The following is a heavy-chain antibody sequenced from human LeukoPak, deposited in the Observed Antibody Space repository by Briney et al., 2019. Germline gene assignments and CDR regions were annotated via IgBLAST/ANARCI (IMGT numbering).Heavy chain of an antibody. D-gene: IGHD6-13*01. Sequence: SVKVSCKASGGTFSSYAISWVRQAPGQGLEWMGGIIPIFGTANYAQRFQGRVTITADESTSTAYMELSSLRSEDTAVYYCAGKRHSSSWLPDYWGQGTLVTVSS. CDR2: IIPIFGTA. J-gene: IGHJ4*02. CDR3: AGKRHSSSWLPDY. CDR1: GGTFSSYA. V-gene: IGHV1-69*13.